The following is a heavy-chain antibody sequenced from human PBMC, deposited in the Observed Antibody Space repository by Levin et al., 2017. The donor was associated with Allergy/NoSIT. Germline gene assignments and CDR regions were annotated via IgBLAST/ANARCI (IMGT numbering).Heavy chain of an antibody. CDR2: IYYSGST. D-gene: IGHD3-10*01. V-gene: IGHV4-59*01. CDR1: GGSISSYY. Sequence: SETLSLTCTVSGGSISSYYWSWIRQPPGKGLEWIGYIYYSGSTNYNPSLKSRVTISVDTSKNQFSLKLSSVTAADTAVYYCARTGAGGDAFDIWGQGTMVTVSS. J-gene: IGHJ3*02. CDR3: ARTGAGGDAFDI.